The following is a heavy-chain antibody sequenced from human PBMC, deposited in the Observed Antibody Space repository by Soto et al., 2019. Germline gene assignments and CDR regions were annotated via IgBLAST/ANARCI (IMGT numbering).Heavy chain of an antibody. V-gene: IGHV1-24*01. Sequence: ASVKFSCKVSGYTLTELSMHWVRQAPGKGLEWMGGFDPEDGETIYAQKFQGRVTMTEDTSTDTAYMELSSLRSEDTAVYYCATAPGYSGYDLDYWGQGTLVTVSS. CDR1: GYTLTELS. CDR3: ATAPGYSGYDLDY. CDR2: FDPEDGET. D-gene: IGHD5-12*01. J-gene: IGHJ4*02.